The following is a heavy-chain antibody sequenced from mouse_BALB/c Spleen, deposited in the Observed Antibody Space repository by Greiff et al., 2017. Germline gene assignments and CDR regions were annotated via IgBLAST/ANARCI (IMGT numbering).Heavy chain of an antibody. CDR2: IWAGGST. D-gene: IGHD2-4*01. CDR3: ARVLRRFSYAMDY. J-gene: IGHJ4*01. V-gene: IGHV2-9*02. CDR1: GFSLTSYG. Sequence: QVQLKESGPGLVAPSQSLSITCTVSGFSLTSYGVHWVRQPPGKGLEWRGVIWAGGSTNYNSALMSRLSISKDNSKSQVFLKMNSLQTDDTAMYYCARVLRRFSYAMDYWGQGTSVTVSS.